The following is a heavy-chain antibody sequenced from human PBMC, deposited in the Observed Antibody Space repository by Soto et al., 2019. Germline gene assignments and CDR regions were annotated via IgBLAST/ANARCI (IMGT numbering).Heavy chain of an antibody. CDR2: INHSGST. CDR1: GGSFSGYY. Sequence: QVQLQQRGAGLLKPSETLSLTCAVYGGSFSGYYWSWIRQPPGKGLEWIGEINHSGSTNYNPSLKSRVTISVVTSKDQFSLKLSSVTAADTALYYCARAPLIAARPIQFDYLGQGTLVTVSS. D-gene: IGHD6-6*01. CDR3: ARAPLIAARPIQFDY. J-gene: IGHJ4*02. V-gene: IGHV4-34*01.